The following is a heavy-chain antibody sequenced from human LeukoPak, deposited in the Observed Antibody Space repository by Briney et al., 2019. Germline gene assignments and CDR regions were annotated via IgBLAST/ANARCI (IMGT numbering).Heavy chain of an antibody. CDR2: IWYDGSNK. D-gene: IGHD3-22*01. V-gene: IGHV3-33*06. CDR1: GFNFSSYG. J-gene: IGHJ4*02. CDR3: AKEDEYYYDSSGYSYFDY. Sequence: PGGSLRLSCAASGFNFSSYGMHWVRQAPGKGLEWVAVIWYDGSNKYYVDSVKGRFTISRDNSKNTLYLQMNSLRAEDTAVYYCAKEDEYYYDSSGYSYFDYWGQGTLVTVSS.